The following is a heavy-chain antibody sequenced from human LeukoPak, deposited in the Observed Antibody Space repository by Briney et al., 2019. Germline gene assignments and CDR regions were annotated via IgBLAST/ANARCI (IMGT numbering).Heavy chain of an antibody. J-gene: IGHJ4*02. CDR2: IKQDGSEK. D-gene: IGHD1/OR15-1a*01. CDR1: GFTFSSYW. V-gene: IGHV3-7*01. Sequence: GGSLRLSCAAPGFTFSSYWMSWVRQAPGKGLEWVANIKQDGSEKYYVDSVKGRFTISIDNAKNSLYLQMNSLRVEDTAVYYCATSRTFDYWGQGTLVTVSS. CDR3: ATSRTFDY.